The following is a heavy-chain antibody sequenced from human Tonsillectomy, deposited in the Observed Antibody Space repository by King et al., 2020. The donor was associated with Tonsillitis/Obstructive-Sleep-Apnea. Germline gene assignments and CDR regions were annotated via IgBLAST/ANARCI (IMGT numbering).Heavy chain of an antibody. Sequence: VQLQQWGAGLLKPSETLSLTCAVYGGSFSGYYWSWIRQPPGKGLEWIGEINHSGSTNYNPSLTSRVTIAVATSKNQFSLKLSSVTAADTAVYYCASYRGYCSSTGCYPRVSRQLRFDPWGQGTLVTVSS. J-gene: IGHJ5*02. CDR3: ASYRGYCSSTGCYPRVSRQLRFDP. V-gene: IGHV4-34*01. D-gene: IGHD2-2*01. CDR2: INHSGST. CDR1: GGSFSGYY.